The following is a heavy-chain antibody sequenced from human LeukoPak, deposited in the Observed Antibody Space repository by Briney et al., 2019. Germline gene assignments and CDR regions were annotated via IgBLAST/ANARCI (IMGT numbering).Heavy chain of an antibody. CDR1: GGSFSGYY. D-gene: IGHD3-22*01. CDR3: ARQGVYYDSSGYYYAFDY. CDR2: IYYSGST. Sequence: SETLSLTCAVYGGSFSGYYWGWIRQPPGKGLEWIGSIYYSGSTYYNPSLKSRVTISVDTSKNQFSLKLSSVTAADTAVYYCARQGVYYDSSGYYYAFDYWGQGTLVTVSS. J-gene: IGHJ4*02. V-gene: IGHV4-39*01.